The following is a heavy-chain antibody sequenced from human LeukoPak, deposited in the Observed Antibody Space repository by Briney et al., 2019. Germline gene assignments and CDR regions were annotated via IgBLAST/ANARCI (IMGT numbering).Heavy chain of an antibody. CDR1: GGSISSGGYY. CDR2: IFYSGST. CDR3: ARLLSGAASTPDY. D-gene: IGHD6-13*01. Sequence: SQTLSLTCTVSGGSISSGGYYWSWIRQHPGKGLEWIGYIFYSGSTYYNPSLKSRVTISVDTSKKQFSLKLSSVTAADTAVYYCARLLSGAASTPDYWGQGTLVTVSA. V-gene: IGHV4-31*03. J-gene: IGHJ4*02.